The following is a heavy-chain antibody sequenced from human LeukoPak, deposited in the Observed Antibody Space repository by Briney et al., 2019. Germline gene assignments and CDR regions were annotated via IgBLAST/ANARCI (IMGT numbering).Heavy chain of an antibody. J-gene: IGHJ4*02. V-gene: IGHV3-7*03. D-gene: IGHD6-6*01. CDR2: VNQDGSEK. CDR1: GFTFSAYW. Sequence: GGSLRLSCAASGFTFSAYWMNWVRQAPGKGLEWVANVNQDGSEKYYVDSVKGRFTISRDNAKNSLYLQMNSLRAEDTAVYYCAREDYYSSSSRIDYWGQGTLVTVSS. CDR3: AREDYYSSSSRIDY.